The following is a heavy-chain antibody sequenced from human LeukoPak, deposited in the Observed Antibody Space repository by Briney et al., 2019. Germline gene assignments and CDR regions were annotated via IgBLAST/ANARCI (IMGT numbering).Heavy chain of an antibody. V-gene: IGHV3-9*01. Sequence: PGRSLRLSCAASGFTFDDYAMHWVRQAPGKGLEWVSGISWNSGSIGYADSVKGRFTVSRDNAKNSLYLQMNSLRAEDTALYYCAKVAHKYYYGSGRRTREYYFDYWGQGTLVTVSS. CDR3: AKVAHKYYYGSGRRTREYYFDY. CDR2: ISWNSGSI. J-gene: IGHJ4*02. CDR1: GFTFDDYA. D-gene: IGHD3-10*01.